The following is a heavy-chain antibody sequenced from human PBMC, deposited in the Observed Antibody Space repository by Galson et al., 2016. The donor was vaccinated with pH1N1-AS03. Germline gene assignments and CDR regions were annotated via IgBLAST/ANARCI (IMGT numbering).Heavy chain of an antibody. V-gene: IGHV2-70*01. D-gene: IGHD5-24*01. CDR3: ARTLNYNTGLDV. CDR2: IDWNDDR. CDR1: GFSLKISGMS. Sequence: PALVKPTQTLTLTCTFSGFSLKISGMSVTWIRQSPGKALEWLALIDWNDDRYYSTSLRTRLTISKDTSKNQVVLTMTNMDPVDTGTYYCARTLNYNTGLDVWGPGATVTVSS. J-gene: IGHJ6*02.